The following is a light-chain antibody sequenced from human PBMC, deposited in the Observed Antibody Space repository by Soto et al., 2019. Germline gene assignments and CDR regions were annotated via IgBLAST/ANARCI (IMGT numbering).Light chain of an antibody. J-gene: IGKJ4*01. Sequence: ETVMTQSPATLSVSPGERATLSCRASQSVSSKLAWYQQKPGQAPRLLIYGASTRATGIPARFSGSGSGTQFTLTISSLQSEDFAVYYCQQYDNWPPVTVGGGTKVDIK. CDR2: GAS. V-gene: IGKV3-15*01. CDR3: QQYDNWPPVT. CDR1: QSVSSK.